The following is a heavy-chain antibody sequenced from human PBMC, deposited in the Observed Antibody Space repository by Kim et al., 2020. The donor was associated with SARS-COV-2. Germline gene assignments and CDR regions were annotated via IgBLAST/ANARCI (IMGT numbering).Heavy chain of an antibody. CDR3: ARASTPTYYDFWSGNYRGWVY. CDR1: GYSFTSYY. V-gene: IGHV1-46*01. J-gene: IGHJ4*02. CDR2: INPKTDKT. D-gene: IGHD3-3*01. Sequence: ASVKVSCTASGYSFTSYYIHWVRQAPGQGLEWMGIINPKTDKTDIAQKFQDRVTMTGDTSTSTVYMEMSSLRSEDTAIFYCARASTPTYYDFWSGNYRGWVYWGQGTLVTVSS.